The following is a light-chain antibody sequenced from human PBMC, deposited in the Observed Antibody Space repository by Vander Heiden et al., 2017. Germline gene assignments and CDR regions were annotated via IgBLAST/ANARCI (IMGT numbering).Light chain of an antibody. CDR3: QQSYRTPRFT. V-gene: IGKV1-39*01. J-gene: IGKJ3*01. CDR1: QSISSY. CDR2: AAS. Sequence: DIQMTQSPSSLSASVGDRVTITCRASQSISSYLNWYQQKPGKAPKLLIYAASSLQSGVPSRFSGSGSGTDFTLTISRLQPEDFATYYCQQSYRTPRFTFGPGTKVEIK.